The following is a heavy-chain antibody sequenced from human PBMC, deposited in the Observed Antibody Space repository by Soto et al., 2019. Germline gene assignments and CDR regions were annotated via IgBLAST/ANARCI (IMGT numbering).Heavy chain of an antibody. CDR2: ILYSGST. Sequence: SETLSLTCTVSGGSISSGGYYWSWIRNHPGKGLEWIGYILYSGSTFYSPSLKSRFTISVDTARNQFYLNLRSVTAADTAVYYCARGEFGSSWYLESHVDAWGELTLVTVSA. CDR3: ARGEFGSSWYLESHVDA. CDR1: GGSISSGGYY. J-gene: IGHJ5*02. D-gene: IGHD6-13*01. V-gene: IGHV4-31*03.